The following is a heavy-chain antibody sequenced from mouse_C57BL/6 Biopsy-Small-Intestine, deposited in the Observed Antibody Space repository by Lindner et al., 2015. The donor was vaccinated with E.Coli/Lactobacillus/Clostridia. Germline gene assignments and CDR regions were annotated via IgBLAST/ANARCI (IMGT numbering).Heavy chain of an antibody. CDR1: GYTFTSYV. Sequence: VQLQESGPKLVKPGASVKMSCKASGYTFTSYVMHWVKQKPGQGLKWIGYINPYNDGTKYNEKFKGKATLTSDKSSSTAYMELSSLTSEDSAVYYCARSRDYDYPDYWGQGTTLTVSS. CDR3: ARSRDYDYPDY. D-gene: IGHD2-4*01. J-gene: IGHJ2*01. V-gene: IGHV1-14*01. CDR2: INPYNDGT.